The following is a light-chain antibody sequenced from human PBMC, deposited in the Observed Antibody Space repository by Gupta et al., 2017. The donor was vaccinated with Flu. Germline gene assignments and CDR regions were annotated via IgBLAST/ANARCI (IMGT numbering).Light chain of an antibody. J-gene: IGKJ2*01. CDR3: LQYPVT. V-gene: IGKV1-33*01. Sequence: TQSPSSLSASVGDRVSITCQASQDITTYVNWYQQKAGKAPKLLIYDASRLGTGVPSRFSGRGYWTHFSFTINSLLPEDIGTYYCLQYPVTFGQGTKLEIK. CDR2: DAS. CDR1: QDITTY.